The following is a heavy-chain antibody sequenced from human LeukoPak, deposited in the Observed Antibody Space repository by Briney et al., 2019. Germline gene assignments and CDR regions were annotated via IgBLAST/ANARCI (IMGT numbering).Heavy chain of an antibody. V-gene: IGHV3-23*01. D-gene: IGHD3-16*01. CDR2: ISGSGGST. CDR1: GFTFSSYG. CDR3: AKDSTGSGLAYYMDV. J-gene: IGHJ6*03. Sequence: GGTLRLSCAASGFTFSSYGMSWVRQAPGKGLEWVSAISGSGGSTYYADSVKGRFTISRDNSKSTLYLQMNSLRAEDTAVYYCAKDSTGSGLAYYMDVWGKGTTVTISS.